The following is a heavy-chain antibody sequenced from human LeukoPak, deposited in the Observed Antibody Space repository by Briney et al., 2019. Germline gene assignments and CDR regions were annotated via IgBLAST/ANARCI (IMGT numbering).Heavy chain of an antibody. CDR1: GFMFSSNW. D-gene: IGHD2-2*01. J-gene: IGHJ4*02. CDR3: VRGGSTLGY. V-gene: IGHV3-7*04. CDR2: IKEDGTET. Sequence: GGSLRLSCAASGFMFSSNWMSWVRLAPGEGLEWVANIKEDGTETYYVDSVKGRFTISRDNSKNTLYLQMNSLRAEDTAVYYCVRGGSTLGYWGQGTLVTVSS.